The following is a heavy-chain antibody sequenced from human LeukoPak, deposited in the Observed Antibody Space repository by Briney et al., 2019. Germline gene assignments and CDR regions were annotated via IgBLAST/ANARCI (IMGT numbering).Heavy chain of an antibody. CDR2: IYPGDSDT. Sequence: GESLKISCKGSGYIFTSYWIGWVRQMPGKGLEWMGIIYPGDSDTRYSPSFQGQVTISADKSISTAYLQWSSLKASDTAMYYCASYGDYVNDAFDIWGQGTMVTVSS. D-gene: IGHD4-17*01. J-gene: IGHJ3*02. V-gene: IGHV5-51*01. CDR3: ASYGDYVNDAFDI. CDR1: GYIFTSYW.